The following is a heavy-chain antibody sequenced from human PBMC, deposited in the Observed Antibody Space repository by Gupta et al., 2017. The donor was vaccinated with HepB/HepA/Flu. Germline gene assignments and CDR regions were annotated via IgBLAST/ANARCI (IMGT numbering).Heavy chain of an antibody. Sequence: YAMAWARQAPGKGLEWVSTISGSGDSTYFADSVEGRFTISRDNCKDTLYLQMSSRRAEDTAVFYCAKGGRSRIDPPGDYWGHGTLVTVSS. CDR1: YA. D-gene: IGHD2-15*01. CDR3: AKGGRSRIDPPGDY. V-gene: IGHV3-23*01. J-gene: IGHJ4*01. CDR2: ISGSGDST.